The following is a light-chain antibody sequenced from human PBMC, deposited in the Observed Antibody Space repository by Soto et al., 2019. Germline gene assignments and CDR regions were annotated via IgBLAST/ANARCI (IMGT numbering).Light chain of an antibody. V-gene: IGKV3-15*01. CDR3: QQYDNWPPIT. Sequence: EIVMTQSPATLSVSPGDGATLSCRASQSISTNLAWYQQKPGQAPRLLIYGASTRAAGIPARFRGSRSGTEFTLTISSLLSEDFAIYYCQQYDNWPPITFGQGTRLENK. CDR2: GAS. J-gene: IGKJ5*01. CDR1: QSISTN.